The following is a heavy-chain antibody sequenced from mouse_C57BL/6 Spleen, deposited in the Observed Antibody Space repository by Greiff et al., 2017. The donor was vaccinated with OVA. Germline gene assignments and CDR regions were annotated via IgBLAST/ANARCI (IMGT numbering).Heavy chain of an antibody. J-gene: IGHJ4*01. D-gene: IGHD2-14*01. Sequence: EVKLVESGEGLVKPGGSLKLSCAASGFTISSYAMSWARQTPEKRLEWVAYISSGGDYIYYADTVKGRCTISRDNARNTLYLQMSSLKSEDTAMYYCTREYEGGAMDYWGQGTSVTVSS. CDR3: TREYEGGAMDY. CDR2: ISSGGDYI. V-gene: IGHV5-9-1*02. CDR1: GFTISSYA.